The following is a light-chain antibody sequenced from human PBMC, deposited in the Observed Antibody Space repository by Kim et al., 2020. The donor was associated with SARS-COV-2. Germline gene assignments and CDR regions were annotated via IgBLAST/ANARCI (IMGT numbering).Light chain of an antibody. Sequence: ASVGDRVIITCRAGQSITTHVNWFQQKPGNAPKLLISAASTLQSDFPSRFSGTGSGTNFTLTISTLQPADFATYYCQQSHSTPYTFGQGTRLEI. J-gene: IGKJ2*01. CDR1: QSITTH. CDR3: QQSHSTPYT. CDR2: AAS. V-gene: IGKV1-39*01.